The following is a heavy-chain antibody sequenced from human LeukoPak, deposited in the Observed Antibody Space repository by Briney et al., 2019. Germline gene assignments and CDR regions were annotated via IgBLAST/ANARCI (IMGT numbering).Heavy chain of an antibody. CDR2: MNPNSGNT. J-gene: IGHJ4*02. V-gene: IGHV1-8*01. D-gene: IGHD5-24*01. CDR1: GYTFTSYD. Sequence: ASVKVSCKASGYTFTSYDINWVRQATGQGLEWMGWMNPNSGNTGYAQKFQGRVTMTRNTSISTAYMELSSLRSEDTAVYYCARRPTFVSKRWLQVGCYFDYWGQGTLVTVSS. CDR3: ARRPTFVSKRWLQVGCYFDY.